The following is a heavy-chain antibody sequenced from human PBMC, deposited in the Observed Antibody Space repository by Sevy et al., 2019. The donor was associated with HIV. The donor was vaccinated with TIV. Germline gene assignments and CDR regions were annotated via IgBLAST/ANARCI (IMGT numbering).Heavy chain of an antibody. D-gene: IGHD2-2*02. CDR2: IYYSGRT. CDR3: ARQPVPAAIQTRDVFFDY. V-gene: IGHV4-39*01. CDR1: GGSISSSSYY. Sequence: SETLSLTCTVSGGSISSSSYYWGWIRQPPGKGLEWTGSIYYSGRTYYNPSLKSRVTISVDTSKNQFSLKLSSVTGSDTAVYYCARQPVPAAIQTRDVFFDYWGQGTLVTVSS. J-gene: IGHJ4*02.